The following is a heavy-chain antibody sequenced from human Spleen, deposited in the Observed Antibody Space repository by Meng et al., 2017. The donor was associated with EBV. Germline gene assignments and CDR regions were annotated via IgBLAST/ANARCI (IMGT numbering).Heavy chain of an antibody. Sequence: QLQLHESDPLLPTTSASPSLTCNVSGRFISSTLYCWDSFRQPPGKGRVWIGIIYYMGTTFNNPSLKIRVNIAVDTSKNQFFLKLTSVTAADTAVYYCARHDSVPFDSWGQGTLVTVSS. J-gene: IGHJ4*02. V-gene: IGHV4-39*01. CDR3: ARHDSVPFDS. D-gene: IGHD1-1*01. CDR1: GRFISSTLYC. CDR2: IYYMGTT.